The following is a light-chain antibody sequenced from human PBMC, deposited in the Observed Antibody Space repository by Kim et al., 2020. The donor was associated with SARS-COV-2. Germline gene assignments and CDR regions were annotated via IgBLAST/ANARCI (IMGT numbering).Light chain of an antibody. Sequence: QSALTQPASMSGSPGQSITISCTGTITDLGTFNFVSWYQHFPGKAPKLLIYEVTKRPAGVSNRFSASKSGRTASLTISGLQPEDEADYYCCSYAGRSTVLFGGGTKVTVL. CDR3: CSYAGRSTVL. V-gene: IGLV2-23*02. J-gene: IGLJ2*01. CDR2: EVT. CDR1: ITDLGTFNF.